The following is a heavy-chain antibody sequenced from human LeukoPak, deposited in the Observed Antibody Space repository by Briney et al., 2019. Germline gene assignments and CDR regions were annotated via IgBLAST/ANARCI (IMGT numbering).Heavy chain of an antibody. Sequence: PGGSLRLSCAATGFTFHGYVMHWVRQAPGKGLEWVSLISGDGSERHYADSVKGRFTISRDNAKNSLYLQMNSLRVEDTAVYYCAREDTGVAFDIWGQGTTVTV. CDR3: AREDTGVAFDI. D-gene: IGHD2-8*01. V-gene: IGHV3-21*06. J-gene: IGHJ3*02. CDR1: GFTFHGYV. CDR2: ISGDGSER.